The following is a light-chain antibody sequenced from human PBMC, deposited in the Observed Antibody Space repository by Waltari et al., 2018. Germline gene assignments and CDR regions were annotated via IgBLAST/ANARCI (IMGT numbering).Light chain of an antibody. CDR1: TGVVTSGHY. CDR3: LLGYPGARV. CDR2: DTV. Sequence: QAVVTQEPSLTVSPGGTVTLTCASSTGVVTSGHYPHWFQQKPGQAPTTLIYDTVNKHAWTPARFTGSLLGGKAALTLSGAQPEDEADYYCLLGYPGARVFGGGTKLTVL. V-gene: IGLV7-46*01. J-gene: IGLJ2*01.